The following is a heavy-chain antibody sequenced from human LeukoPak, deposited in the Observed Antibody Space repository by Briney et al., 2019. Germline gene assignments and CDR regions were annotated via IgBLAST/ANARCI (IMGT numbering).Heavy chain of an antibody. CDR3: ARCRSTSCPLDY. J-gene: IGHJ4*02. CDR2: IYYSGST. Sequence: SETLSLTCTVSGGSISSYYWSWIRQPPGKGLEWIGYIYYSGSTNYNPSLKSRVTISVDTSKNQFSLKLSSVTAADTAVYYCARCRSTSCPLDYWGQGTLVTVSS. V-gene: IGHV4-59*12. D-gene: IGHD2-2*01. CDR1: GGSISSYY.